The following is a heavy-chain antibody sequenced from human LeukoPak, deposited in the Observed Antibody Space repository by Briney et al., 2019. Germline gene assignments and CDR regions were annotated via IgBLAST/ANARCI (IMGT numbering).Heavy chain of an antibody. CDR1: GGSFSGYY. Sequence: PSETLSLTCAVYGGSFSGYYRSWIRQPPGKGLEWIGEINHSGSTNYNPSLKSRVTISVDTSKNQFSLKLSSATAADTAVYYCARGIDCSSTSCYGVGNWFDPWGQGTLVTVSS. CDR2: INHSGST. J-gene: IGHJ5*02. CDR3: ARGIDCSSTSCYGVGNWFDP. D-gene: IGHD2-2*01. V-gene: IGHV4-34*01.